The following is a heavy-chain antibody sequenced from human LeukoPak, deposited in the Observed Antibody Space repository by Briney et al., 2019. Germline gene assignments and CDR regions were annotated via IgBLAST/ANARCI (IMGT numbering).Heavy chain of an antibody. J-gene: IGHJ4*02. D-gene: IGHD5-12*01. Sequence: GGSLRLSCAASGFTFSSYAMHWVRQAPGKGLEWVAVISYDGSNKYYADSVKGRFTISRDNSKNTLYLQMNSLRAEDTAVYYCARGVGGYDFLQQWLTTSYYFDYWGQGTLVTVSS. CDR3: ARGVGGYDFLQQWLTTSYYFDY. CDR1: GFTFSSYA. V-gene: IGHV3-30*04. CDR2: ISYDGSNK.